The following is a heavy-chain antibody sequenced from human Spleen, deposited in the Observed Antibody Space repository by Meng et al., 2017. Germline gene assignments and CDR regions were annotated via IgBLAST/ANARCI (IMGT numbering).Heavy chain of an antibody. CDR2: ISGSGGST. Sequence: GESLKISCTASGFTFRDYRMTWVRQAPGKGLEWVSAISGSGGSTYYADSVKGRFTISRDSSRSMLYLQMNSLRAEDTAVYYCARGGYCSGGSCLNYWGQGTLVTVSS. J-gene: IGHJ4*02. CDR1: GFTFRDYR. CDR3: ARGGYCSGGSCLNY. V-gene: IGHV3-23*01. D-gene: IGHD2-15*01.